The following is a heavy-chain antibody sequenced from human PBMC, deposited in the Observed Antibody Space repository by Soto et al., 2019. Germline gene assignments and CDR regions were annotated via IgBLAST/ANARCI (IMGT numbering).Heavy chain of an antibody. V-gene: IGHV1-18*01. CDR1: GYTFTSYR. Sequence: ASVKVSCKASGYTFTSYRISWVRQDPGHGLEWMGWISAYNGNTNYAQKFQGRVTMTTDKSTSTAYMELSSLKSEDTAVYHCARGYYYDTSGYYRFDYWGQGTLVTVSS. CDR3: ARGYYYDTSGYYRFDY. J-gene: IGHJ4*02. D-gene: IGHD3-22*01. CDR2: ISAYNGNT.